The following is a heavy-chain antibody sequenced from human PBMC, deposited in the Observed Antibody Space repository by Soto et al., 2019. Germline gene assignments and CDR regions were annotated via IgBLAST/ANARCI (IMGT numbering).Heavy chain of an antibody. CDR1: GFTFSSYS. CDR3: ARDGGNYENAFDI. Sequence: GGSLRLSCAASGFTFSSYSMNWVRQAPGKGLEWVSSISSSSSYIYYADSVKGRFTISRDNAKNSLYLQMNSLRAEDTAVYYCARDGGNYENAFDIWGQGTMVTVSS. J-gene: IGHJ3*02. D-gene: IGHD1-7*01. CDR2: ISSSSSYI. V-gene: IGHV3-21*01.